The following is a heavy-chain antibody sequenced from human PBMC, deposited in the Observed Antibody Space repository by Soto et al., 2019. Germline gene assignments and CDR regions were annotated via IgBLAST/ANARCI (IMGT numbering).Heavy chain of an antibody. CDR3: VRNLGNSPPDY. V-gene: IGHV2-5*02. D-gene: IGHD5-18*01. CDR1: GFSLSARGVG. Sequence: QITLKESGPTLVKPTQTLTLTCTFSGFSLSARGVGVGWIRQPPGKALEWLALIYWDDDKRYSPSVKSRVTIARDTSKNHVLLILTDMDPVDSATYYCVRNLGNSPPDYWGQGTLVTVSS. J-gene: IGHJ4*02. CDR2: IYWDDDK.